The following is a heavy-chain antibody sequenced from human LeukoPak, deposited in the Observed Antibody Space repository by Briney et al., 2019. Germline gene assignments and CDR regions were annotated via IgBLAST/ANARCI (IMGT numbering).Heavy chain of an antibody. D-gene: IGHD2-2*01. CDR2: INHSGST. Sequence: PSETLSLTCAVSGGSLSGYYWSWIRQPPGKGLEWIGEINHSGSTNYNPSLKSRVTISVDTSKNQFSLKLSSVTAADTAVYYCAIGIVVVPAAPDNWFDPWGQGTLVTVSS. CDR3: AIGIVVVPAAPDNWFDP. V-gene: IGHV4-34*01. J-gene: IGHJ5*02. CDR1: GGSLSGYY.